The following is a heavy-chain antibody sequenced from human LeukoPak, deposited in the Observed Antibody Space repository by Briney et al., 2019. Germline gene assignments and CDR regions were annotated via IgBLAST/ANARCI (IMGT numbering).Heavy chain of an antibody. D-gene: IGHD3-3*01. V-gene: IGHV1-69*13. CDR2: IIPIFGTA. CDR1: GGTFSSYA. J-gene: IGHJ4*02. CDR3: AREHIRHYDFWSGPSPAQYYFDY. Sequence: SVTVSCTASGGTFSSYAISWVRQAPGQGLEWMGGIIPIFGTANYAQKFQGRVTITADESTSTAYMELSSLRSEDTAVYYCAREHIRHYDFWSGPSPAQYYFDYWGQGTLVTVSS.